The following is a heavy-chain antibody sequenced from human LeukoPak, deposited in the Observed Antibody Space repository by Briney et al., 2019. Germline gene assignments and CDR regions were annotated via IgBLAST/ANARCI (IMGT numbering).Heavy chain of an antibody. CDR3: ARGNRYSSSCYLKRQSAFDI. D-gene: IGHD6-13*01. J-gene: IGHJ3*02. Sequence: ASVKVSCKASGYTFTGYYMHWVRQAPGQGLEWMGWINPNSGGTNYAQKFQGWVTMTRDTSISTAYMELSRLRSDDTAVYYCARGNRYSSSCYLKRQSAFDIWGQGTMVTVSS. CDR2: INPNSGGT. V-gene: IGHV1-2*04. CDR1: GYTFTGYY.